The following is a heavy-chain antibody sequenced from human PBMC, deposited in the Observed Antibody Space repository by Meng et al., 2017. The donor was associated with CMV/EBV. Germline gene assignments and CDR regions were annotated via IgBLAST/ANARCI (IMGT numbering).Heavy chain of an antibody. D-gene: IGHD1-26*01. Sequence: GGSLRLSCAASGFTVSSNYMSWVRQAPGKGLEWVSVIYSGGSTYYADSVKGRFTISRDNSKNTLYLQMNSLRAEDTAVYYCAKHAGSYYSYYYYYGMDVWGQGTTVTVSS. V-gene: IGHV3-53*05. CDR2: IYSGGST. J-gene: IGHJ6*02. CDR3: AKHAGSYYSYYYYYGMDV. CDR1: GFTVSSNY.